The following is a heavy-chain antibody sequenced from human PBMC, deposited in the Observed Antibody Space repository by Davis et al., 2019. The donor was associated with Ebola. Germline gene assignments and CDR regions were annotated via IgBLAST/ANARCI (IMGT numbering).Heavy chain of an antibody. CDR2: ISAYNGNT. V-gene: IGHV1-18*01. D-gene: IGHD5-24*01. J-gene: IGHJ4*02. CDR1: GYTFTSYG. Sequence: AASVKVSCKASGYTFTSYGISWVRQAPGQGLEWMGWISAYNGNTNYAQKLQGRVTMTTDTSTSTAYMELRSLRSEDTAVYYCARDLGMATPRDDDYWGQGTLVTVSS. CDR3: ARDLGMATPRDDDY.